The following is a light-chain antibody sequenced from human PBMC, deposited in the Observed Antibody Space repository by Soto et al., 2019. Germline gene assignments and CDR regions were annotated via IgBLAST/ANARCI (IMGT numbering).Light chain of an antibody. CDR3: QQSSRPPFT. CDR1: QSINRY. J-gene: IGKJ3*01. CDR2: AAS. V-gene: IGKV1-39*01. Sequence: DIQMTQSPSSLSASVGGRVTITCRASQSINRYLNWYQQKPGKAPKLLIYAASSLQSRVPSRFSGSGSGTDITLTISSLQPEDYATYSCQQSSRPPFTYGPGNKVDI.